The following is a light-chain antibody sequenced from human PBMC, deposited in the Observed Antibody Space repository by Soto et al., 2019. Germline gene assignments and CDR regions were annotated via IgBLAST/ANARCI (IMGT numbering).Light chain of an antibody. CDR3: QQYGSSVYT. Sequence: EIVLTQSPGTLSLSPGERATLSCRASQSVSSSYLSWYQQKPGQAPRLLIYDASSRATGIPARFSGSGSGTDFTLTISRLEPEDCAVYYCQQYGSSVYTFGQGTKLEIK. J-gene: IGKJ2*01. V-gene: IGKV3-20*01. CDR1: QSVSSSY. CDR2: DAS.